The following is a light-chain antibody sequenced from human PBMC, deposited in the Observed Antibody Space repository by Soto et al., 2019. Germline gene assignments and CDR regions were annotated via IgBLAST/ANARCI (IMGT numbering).Light chain of an antibody. V-gene: IGLV2-14*01. CDR1: SGDVGGYNY. J-gene: IGLJ1*01. CDR3: SSYRATRTPYV. Sequence: QSVLAQPASVSGSPGQSITISCSGTSGDVGGYNYVSWYQQYPGKAPKLMLYEVSKRPSGVSNRFSGSKSGKTASLTISGIQAEEEADYSCSSYRATRTPYVFGTGTKVTV. CDR2: EVS.